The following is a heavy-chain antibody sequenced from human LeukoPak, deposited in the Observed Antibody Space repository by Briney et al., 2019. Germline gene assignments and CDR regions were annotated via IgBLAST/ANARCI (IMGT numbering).Heavy chain of an antibody. Sequence: SETLSLTCTVSGGSISSYFWSWIRQPAGKGLEWIGYIFYSGSTYYNPSLKSRVTISVDTSKNQFSLNLSSVTAADTAVYYCARGLGGIDYDSSRGAFDIWGQGTMVTVSS. CDR1: GGSISSYF. CDR3: ARGLGGIDYDSSRGAFDI. CDR2: IFYSGST. V-gene: IGHV4-59*06. J-gene: IGHJ3*02. D-gene: IGHD3-22*01.